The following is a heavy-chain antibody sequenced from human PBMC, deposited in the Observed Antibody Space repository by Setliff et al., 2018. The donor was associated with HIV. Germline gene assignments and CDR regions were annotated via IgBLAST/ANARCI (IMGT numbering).Heavy chain of an antibody. V-gene: IGHV4-39*07. CDR1: GGSISSSSYY. J-gene: IGHJ2*01. CDR2: IYYSGST. D-gene: IGHD3-3*01. CDR3: LLWTGYYTYWFFDL. Sequence: SETLSLTCTVSGGSISSSSYYWAWIRQPPGKGLEWIGTIYYSGSTHYNPSLKSRLTISVDMSKNQLSLKLSSVTAADTAVYYCLLWTGYYTYWFFDLWGRGALVTVSS.